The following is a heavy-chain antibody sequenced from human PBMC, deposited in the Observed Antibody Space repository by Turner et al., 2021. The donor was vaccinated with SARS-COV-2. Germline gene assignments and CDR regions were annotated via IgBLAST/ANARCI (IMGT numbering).Heavy chain of an antibody. D-gene: IGHD5-18*01. Sequence: EVQLVEFGGGLSQPGGSLRLSCASSGFPVSSNYMSWVRQAPGKGLEWVSVIYSGGSTYYADSVKGRFTISRDNSKNTLYLQMNSLRAEDTAVYYCARVGSYGRRDVDYWGQGTLVTVSS. CDR1: GFPVSSNY. CDR2: IYSGGST. J-gene: IGHJ4*02. CDR3: ARVGSYGRRDVDY. V-gene: IGHV3-53*01.